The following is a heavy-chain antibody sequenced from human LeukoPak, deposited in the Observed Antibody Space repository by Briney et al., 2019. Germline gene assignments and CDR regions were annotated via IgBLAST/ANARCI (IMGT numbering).Heavy chain of an antibody. CDR2: INPNSGGT. CDR1: GYTFTGYY. CDR3: ARDPTAVADSYYFDY. V-gene: IGHV1-2*02. Sequence: ASVKVSCKASGYTFTGYYMHWVRQAPGQGLEWMGWINPNSGGTNYQGRVTMTRDTSISTAYMELSRPRSDDTAVYYCARDPTAVADSYYFDYWGQGTLVTVSS. J-gene: IGHJ4*02. D-gene: IGHD6-19*01.